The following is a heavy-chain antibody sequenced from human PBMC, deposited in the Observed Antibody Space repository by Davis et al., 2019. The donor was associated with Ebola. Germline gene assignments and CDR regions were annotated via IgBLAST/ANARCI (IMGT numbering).Heavy chain of an antibody. CDR3: ARVPTMVRGADY. Sequence: AASVTVSCKASVYTFTSYDLHWVRQATGQGLEWMGWMNPNSGNTGYAQNFQGRVTMTRNTSISTAYMELSSLRSEDTAVYYCARVPTMVRGADYWGQGTLVTVSS. CDR2: MNPNSGNT. V-gene: IGHV1-8*01. D-gene: IGHD3-10*01. CDR1: VYTFTSYD. J-gene: IGHJ4*02.